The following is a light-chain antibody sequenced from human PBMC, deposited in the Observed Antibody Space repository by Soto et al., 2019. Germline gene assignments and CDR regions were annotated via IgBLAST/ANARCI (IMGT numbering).Light chain of an antibody. CDR3: VAWDASLRGYV. V-gene: IGLV1-47*02. CDR1: NSNVGNYY. Sequence: QSVLTQPPSASGTPGQRVTMSCSGSNSNVGNYYLSWYQHLPGTAPKLLIYYNNQRPSGVPDRFSGSKSGTSASLAISGLRSEDESDYYCVAWDASLRGYVFGTGTKVTVL. J-gene: IGLJ1*01. CDR2: YNN.